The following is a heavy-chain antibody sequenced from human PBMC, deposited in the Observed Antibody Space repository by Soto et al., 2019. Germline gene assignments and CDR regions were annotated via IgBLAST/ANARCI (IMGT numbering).Heavy chain of an antibody. J-gene: IGHJ3*01. D-gene: IGHD3-16*01. V-gene: IGHV3-23*01. CDR2: ISASGSTT. Sequence: GGSLRLSCAASGFTFNNYAMSWVRQAPGKGLEWVSGISASGSTTLYADSVKGRFTVSRDFSKNTLSLQMDSLRAEDTAVYFCGKDPNGNYVGGFEFWGPGTMVTVSS. CDR1: GFTFNNYA. CDR3: GKDPNGNYVGGFEF.